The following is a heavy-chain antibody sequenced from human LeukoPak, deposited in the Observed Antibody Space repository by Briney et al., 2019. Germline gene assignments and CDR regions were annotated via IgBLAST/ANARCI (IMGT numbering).Heavy chain of an antibody. J-gene: IGHJ3*02. CDR3: AKCNLNNCREGFGI. CDR2: ISVSSTT. Sequence: PGGSLRLSCAVAGFTFSSYALIWVRQAPGEGLDWVSSISVSSTTYYLDSVKGRFTISRDNSKNALYLQMNSLRAEDTALYYCAKCNLNNCREGFGICGQGTMVTVSS. CDR1: GFTFSSYA. V-gene: IGHV3-23*01. D-gene: IGHD1-1*01.